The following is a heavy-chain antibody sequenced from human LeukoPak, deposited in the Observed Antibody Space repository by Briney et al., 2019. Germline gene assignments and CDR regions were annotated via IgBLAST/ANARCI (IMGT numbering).Heavy chain of an antibody. J-gene: IGHJ4*02. D-gene: IGHD3-10*01. Sequence: GGSLRLSCVASGFTFSPHSMNWVRQAPGKGLEWVSYISSSGTIYYADSVKGRFTISRDNAKNSLYLQMNSLRAEDTAVYYCARMHGEIDSWGQGTLVTVSS. V-gene: IGHV3-48*04. CDR3: ARMHGEIDS. CDR1: GFTFSPHS. CDR2: ISSSGTI.